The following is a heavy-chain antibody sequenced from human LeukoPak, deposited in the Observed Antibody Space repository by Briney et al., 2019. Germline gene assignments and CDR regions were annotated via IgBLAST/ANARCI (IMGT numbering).Heavy chain of an antibody. CDR3: AKAELDYDPYRYFDL. Sequence: GGSLRLSCAASGFTFSSYAMSWVRQAPGKGLEWVSAISGSGGSTYYADSVKGRFTISRDNSKNTLYLQMNSLRAEDTALYYCAKAELDYDPYRYFDLWGRGTLVTVSS. CDR2: ISGSGGST. V-gene: IGHV3-23*01. J-gene: IGHJ2*01. D-gene: IGHD3-22*01. CDR1: GFTFSSYA.